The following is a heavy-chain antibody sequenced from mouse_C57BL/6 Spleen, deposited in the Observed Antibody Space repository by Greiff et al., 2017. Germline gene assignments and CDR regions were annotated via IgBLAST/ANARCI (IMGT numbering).Heavy chain of an antibody. D-gene: IGHD2-13*01. J-gene: IGHJ2*01. CDR2: ISNGGGST. CDR1: GFTFSDYY. V-gene: IGHV5-12*01. CDR3: ARHVTGYFDY. Sequence: EVMLVESGGGLVQPGGSLKLSCAASGFTFSDYYMYWVRQTPEKRLQWVAYISNGGGSTYYPDTVKGRFTISRDNAKNTLYLQMSRLKSEDTAMYYCARHVTGYFDYWGQGTTLTVSS.